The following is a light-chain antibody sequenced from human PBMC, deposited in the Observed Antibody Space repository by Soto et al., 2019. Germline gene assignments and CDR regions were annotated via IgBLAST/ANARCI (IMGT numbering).Light chain of an antibody. CDR1: QRVGSTF. Sequence: EIVLTQSPGTLSVSPGERATLSCRASQRVGSTFLAWYQQKPGQAPRLLIYGVSKRATGIPDRFSGSGSGTDFTLDISRLEPEDCAVYYCWQFVSAAPRTFGQGTRVEIK. CDR3: WQFVSAAPRT. CDR2: GVS. J-gene: IGKJ1*01. V-gene: IGKV3-20*01.